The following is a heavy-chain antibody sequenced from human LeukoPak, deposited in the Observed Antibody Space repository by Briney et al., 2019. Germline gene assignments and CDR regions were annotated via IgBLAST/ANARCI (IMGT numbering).Heavy chain of an antibody. J-gene: IGHJ6*03. D-gene: IGHD3-10*01. V-gene: IGHV4-39*01. CDR1: GGSISSSSYY. Sequence: PSETLSLTCTVSGGSISSSSYYWGWIRQPPGKGLEWIGSIYYSGSTYYNPSLKSRVTISVDTSKNQFSLKLSPVTAADTAVYYCARHGGGMVRGSNGPSYYYYYMDVWGKGTTVTVSS. CDR3: ARHGGGMVRGSNGPSYYYYYMDV. CDR2: IYYSGST.